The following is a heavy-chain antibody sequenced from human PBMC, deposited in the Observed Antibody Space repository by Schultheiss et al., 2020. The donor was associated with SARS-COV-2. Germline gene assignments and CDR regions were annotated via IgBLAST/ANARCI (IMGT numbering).Heavy chain of an antibody. D-gene: IGHD5-24*01. J-gene: IGHJ4*02. CDR1: SGSLIPYY. Sequence: SQTLSLTCTVSSGSLIPYYWTWIRQPPGKGLEWIGYISYTGSPSYNPSLKSRVTFSLYTSKKQFSLRLNSVTAADTAVYFCARATRVESLFSVRGGSFDFWGRGGLVTVAS. CDR2: ISYTGSP. V-gene: IGHV4-59*01. CDR3: ARATRVESLFSVRGGSFDF.